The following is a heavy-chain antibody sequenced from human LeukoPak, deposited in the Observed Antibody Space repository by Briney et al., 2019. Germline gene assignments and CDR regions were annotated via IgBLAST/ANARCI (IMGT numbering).Heavy chain of an antibody. D-gene: IGHD3-22*01. V-gene: IGHV3-23*01. CDR1: GFTFSSYA. Sequence: GGSLRLSCAASGFTFSSYAMSWVREAPGKGLEWVSAISGSGGSTYYADSVKGRFTISRDNSKNTLYLQMNSLRAEDTAVYYCAKGIYYDSSGYRPYYFDYWGQGTLVTVSS. CDR3: AKGIYYDSSGYRPYYFDY. CDR2: ISGSGGST. J-gene: IGHJ4*02.